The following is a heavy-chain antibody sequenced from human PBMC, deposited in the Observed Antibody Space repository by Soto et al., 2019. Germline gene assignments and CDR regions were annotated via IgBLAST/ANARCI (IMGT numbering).Heavy chain of an antibody. V-gene: IGHV4-39*01. Sequence: QLQLQESGPGLVKPSETLSLTCTVSGGSISSSNYYWGWIRQPPGKGLEWIGSIYYSGSTYYNPSLKSRVTISVDTSKNQFSLKLSSVTAADTAVYYCARLYYDSSGYYPEYFQHWGQGTLVTVSS. D-gene: IGHD3-22*01. CDR3: ARLYYDSSGYYPEYFQH. CDR2: IYYSGST. CDR1: GGSISSSNYY. J-gene: IGHJ1*01.